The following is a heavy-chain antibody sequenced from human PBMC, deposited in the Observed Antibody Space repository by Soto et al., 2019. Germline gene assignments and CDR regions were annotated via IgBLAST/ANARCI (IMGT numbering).Heavy chain of an antibody. Sequence: QVQLVESGGGVVQPERSLRLSCAASGFTCNNYGMHWVRQAPGKGLEWLAVIWYDGSNKYYADSVKGRFTISRDNSKNTMYLQMNSLRVEDTAVYYCARLGDENYRGLDYWGQGTLGTVSS. CDR2: IWYDGSNK. CDR1: GFTCNNYG. J-gene: IGHJ4*02. V-gene: IGHV3-33*01. CDR3: ARLGDENYRGLDY. D-gene: IGHD1-7*01.